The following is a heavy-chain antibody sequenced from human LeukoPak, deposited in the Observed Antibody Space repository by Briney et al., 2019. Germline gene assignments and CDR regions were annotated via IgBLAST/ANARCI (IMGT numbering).Heavy chain of an antibody. CDR2: IIGSGGSI. Sequence: GGSLRLSCAASGFTFSSYAMSWVRQAPGKGLEWVSLIIGSGGSIHYADSVRGRFTISRDNFKNTVFLQLSSLRPEDTAVYYCAKHGDNVWGSFRFGFDSWGQGTLVTVSS. D-gene: IGHD3-16*02. J-gene: IGHJ4*02. V-gene: IGHV3-23*01. CDR1: GFTFSSYA. CDR3: AKHGDNVWGSFRFGFDS.